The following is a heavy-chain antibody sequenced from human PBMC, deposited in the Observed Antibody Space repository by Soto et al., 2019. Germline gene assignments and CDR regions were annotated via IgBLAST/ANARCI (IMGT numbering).Heavy chain of an antibody. V-gene: IGHV3-74*01. J-gene: IGHJ4*02. CDR2: MNSDGSTT. CDR3: ARGVGYCSSTSCSDL. CDR1: GFPFSSYW. Sequence: GGSLRLSCAASGFPFSSYWMHWVRQAPGKGLVWVSRMNSDGSTTTYADSVKGRFTISRDNAKNTLFLQMNSLRAEDTAVYYCARGVGYCSSTSCSDLWGQGTLVTVSS. D-gene: IGHD2-2*01.